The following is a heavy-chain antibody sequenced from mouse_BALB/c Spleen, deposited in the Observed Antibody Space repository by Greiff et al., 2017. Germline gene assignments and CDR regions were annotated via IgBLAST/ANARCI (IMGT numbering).Heavy chain of an antibody. CDR2: ISSGGGST. V-gene: IGHV5-12-1*01. CDR3: ARRGSSWFAY. J-gene: IGHJ3*01. Sequence: EVKVVESGGGLVKPGGSLKLSCAASGFAFSSYDMSWVRQTPEKRLEWVAYISSGGGSTYYPDTVKGRFTISRDNAKNTLYLQMSSLKSEDTAMYYCARRGSSWFAYWGQGTLVTVSA. CDR1: GFAFSSYD.